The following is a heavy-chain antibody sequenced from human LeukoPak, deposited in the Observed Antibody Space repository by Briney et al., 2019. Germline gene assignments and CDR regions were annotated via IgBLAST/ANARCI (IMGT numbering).Heavy chain of an antibody. Sequence: GGSLRLSCAASGFTFSSYSMNWIRQAPGKRLEWVSSISSGSGFMYYADSLKGRFTITRDNAKNSVSLQMNSLRAEDTAVYYCARGRPYGDNSVVDYWGQGTLVTVSS. CDR1: GFTFSSYS. CDR3: ARGRPYGDNSVVDY. J-gene: IGHJ4*02. D-gene: IGHD4-23*01. V-gene: IGHV3-21*01. CDR2: ISSGSGFM.